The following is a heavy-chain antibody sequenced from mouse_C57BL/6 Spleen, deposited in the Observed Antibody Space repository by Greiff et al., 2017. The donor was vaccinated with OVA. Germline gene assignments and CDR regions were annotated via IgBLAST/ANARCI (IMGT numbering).Heavy chain of an antibody. CDR2: IHPNSGST. CDR1: GYTFTSYW. J-gene: IGHJ2*01. CDR3: YGSSYGPFDY. Sequence: VQLQQPGAELVKPGASVKLSCKASGYTFTSYWMHWVKQRPGQGLEWIGMIHPNSGSTNYNEKFKSKATLTVDKSSSTAYMQLSSLTSEDSAVYYCYGSSYGPFDYWGQGTTLTVSS. D-gene: IGHD1-1*01. V-gene: IGHV1-64*01.